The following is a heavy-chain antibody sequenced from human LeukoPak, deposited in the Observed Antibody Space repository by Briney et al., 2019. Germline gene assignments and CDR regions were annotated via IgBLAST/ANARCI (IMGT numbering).Heavy chain of an antibody. CDR3: ARDPLDISRWANAFDM. J-gene: IGHJ3*02. D-gene: IGHD5-12*01. CDR1: GYTFTHYG. Sequence: PGGSLRLSCVISGYTFTHYGFHWVRQAPGKALEWVAYISYNGNNKYEDSAKGRFTISRDNSKNTLHLQMNGLRAEDTAVYYCARDPLDISRWANAFDMWGQGTTVIVSS. V-gene: IGHV3-30*03. CDR2: ISYNGNNK.